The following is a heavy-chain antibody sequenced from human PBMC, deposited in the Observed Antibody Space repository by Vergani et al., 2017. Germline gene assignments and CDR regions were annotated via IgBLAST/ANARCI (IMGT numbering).Heavy chain of an antibody. CDR3: ARLFRVESSARSHYGSGSYNKYYYSGMDV. J-gene: IGHJ6*02. D-gene: IGHD3-10*01. Sequence: EVQLVQSGAEVKKPGESLKISCKGSGYSFTSYWIGWVRQMPGKGLGWMGIIYPGAPDTRYSPSFQGQVTISADKSISTAYLQWSSLKDSATAMSYCARLFRVESSARSHYGSGSYNKYYYSGMDVWGQGTTVTVSS. CDR2: IYPGAPDT. V-gene: IGHV5-51*01. CDR1: GYSFTSYW.